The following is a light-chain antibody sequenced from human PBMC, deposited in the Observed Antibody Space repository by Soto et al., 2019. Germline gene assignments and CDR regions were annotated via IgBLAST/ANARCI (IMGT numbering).Light chain of an antibody. V-gene: IGLV2-14*03. CDR1: SSDVGSYNY. J-gene: IGLJ2*01. Sequence: QSALTQPASVSGSPGQSITFSCTGTSSDVGSYNYVSWYQQHPGKAPKLMIYDVSNRPLGISNRFSGSKSGNTASLIISGLQAEDEADYYCSSYTRSSTLVFGGGTKLTVL. CDR3: SSYTRSSTLV. CDR2: DVS.